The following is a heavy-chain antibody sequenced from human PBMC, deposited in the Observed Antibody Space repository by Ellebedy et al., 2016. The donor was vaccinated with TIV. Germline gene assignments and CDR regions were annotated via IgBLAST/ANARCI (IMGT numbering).Heavy chain of an antibody. Sequence: SGPTLVXPTETLTVTCTFSAFSLTPNGMRVSWIRQPPGKSLEWLARIDWDDDKFYNTSLKTRLTISKDTSKNQVVLRMTNMDPVDTAIYYCARSFMRPGAFDVWGHGTVVTVSA. D-gene: IGHD3-16*01. J-gene: IGHJ3*01. CDR1: AFSLTPNGMR. CDR3: ARSFMRPGAFDV. CDR2: IDWDDDK. V-gene: IGHV2-70*04.